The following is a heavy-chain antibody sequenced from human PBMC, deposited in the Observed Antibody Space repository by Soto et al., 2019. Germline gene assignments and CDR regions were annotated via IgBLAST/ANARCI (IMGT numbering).Heavy chain of an antibody. CDR1: GGTFSSYA. CDR2: IIPIFGTA. V-gene: IGHV1-69*06. J-gene: IGHJ4*02. CDR3: ARAGGYCSGGSCSDY. D-gene: IGHD2-15*01. Sequence: QVQLVQSGAEVKKPGSSVKVSCKASGGTFSSYAISWVRQAPGQGLEWMGVIIPIFGTANYAQKFQGRVTITADKSTSTAYVELRSLRSEDTAVYYCARAGGYCSGGSCSDYWGQGTLVTVSS.